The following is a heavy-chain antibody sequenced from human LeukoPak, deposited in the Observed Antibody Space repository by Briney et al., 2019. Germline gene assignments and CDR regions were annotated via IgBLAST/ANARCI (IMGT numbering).Heavy chain of an antibody. V-gene: IGHV4-59*08. Sequence: SSETLSLTCTVSGGSISSYYWSWIRQPPGQGLEWIGYIHYSGTTNYNPSLKSRVSISIDTSKSQFSLKLTSATAADTAIYYCATGRSIRYFDYWGQGTLLSVSS. J-gene: IGHJ4*02. CDR2: IHYSGTT. CDR3: ATGRSIRYFDY. CDR1: GGSISSYY. D-gene: IGHD3-9*01.